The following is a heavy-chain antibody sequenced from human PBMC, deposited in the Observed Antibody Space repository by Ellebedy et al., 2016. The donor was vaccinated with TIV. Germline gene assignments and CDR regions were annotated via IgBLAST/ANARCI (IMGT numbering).Heavy chain of an antibody. CDR1: GYSFTSYW. D-gene: IGHD3-22*01. J-gene: IGHJ5*02. Sequence: GESLKISCTGSGYSFTSYWIGWVRQMPGKGLEWVGIIHPGDSETRYSPSVQGQVTISADRSTRTAYLQWSSLKASDTAMYYCGRHKPDSSGKGISWFDPWGQGTLVTVSS. V-gene: IGHV5-51*01. CDR2: IHPGDSET. CDR3: GRHKPDSSGKGISWFDP.